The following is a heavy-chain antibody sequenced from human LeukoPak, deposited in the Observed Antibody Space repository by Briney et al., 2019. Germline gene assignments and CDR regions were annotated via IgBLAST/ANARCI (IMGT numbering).Heavy chain of an antibody. CDR2: TYASEST. Sequence: SETLSLTCSVSGVSISNYFGKWFRQPAGKGLEGSGRTYASESTNYNPSLRSRVTMSVDTSKNQFSLKLRSVTAADTAVYYCARDPGVSYKMDIWGQGTTVTVSS. V-gene: IGHV4-4*07. D-gene: IGHD3-3*01. CDR1: GVSISNYF. J-gene: IGHJ6*02. CDR3: ARDPGVSYKMDI.